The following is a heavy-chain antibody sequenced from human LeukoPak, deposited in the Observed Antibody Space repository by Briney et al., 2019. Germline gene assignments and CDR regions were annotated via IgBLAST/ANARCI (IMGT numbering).Heavy chain of an antibody. D-gene: IGHD5-18*01. Sequence: PGGSLRLSCAASGFTFSSYEMNWVRQAPGKGLEWVSYISSSGSYIYYADSVKGRFTISRDNAKNSLYLQMNSLRAENTAVYYRAREGYSYRKPYYFDYWGQGTLVTVSS. V-gene: IGHV3-48*03. J-gene: IGHJ4*02. CDR3: AREGYSYRKPYYFDY. CDR1: GFTFSSYE. CDR2: ISSSGSYI.